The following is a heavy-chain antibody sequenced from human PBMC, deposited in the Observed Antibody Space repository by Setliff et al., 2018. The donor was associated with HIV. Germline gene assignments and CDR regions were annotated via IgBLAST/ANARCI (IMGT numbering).Heavy chain of an antibody. Sequence: GASVKVSCKASGYTFTSYYMHWVRQAPGQGLEWMGIINCSGGDTSYAQGFQDRITMTRDTSTSTVYMELSSLTSEDTALYYCVRYRGGYSSSLDSWGQGTLVTVSS. V-gene: IGHV1-46*01. CDR3: VRYRGGYSSSLDS. D-gene: IGHD6-13*01. J-gene: IGHJ4*02. CDR1: GYTFTSYY. CDR2: INCSGGDT.